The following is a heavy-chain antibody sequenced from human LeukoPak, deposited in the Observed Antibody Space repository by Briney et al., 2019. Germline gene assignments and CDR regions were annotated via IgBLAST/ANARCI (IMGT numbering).Heavy chain of an antibody. CDR3: ARVRESAAIGGPWTPDYFDY. V-gene: IGHV4-39*02. CDR2: IYYSGHT. CDR1: GGSTSDRSFY. Sequence: SETLSLTCSVSGGSTSDRSFYWGWIRQPPGKGLEWIGSIYYSGHTYYNPSLKSAVSISVDTSKNHFSLKLTSVTAADTAVYYCARVRESAAIGGPWTPDYFDYWGQGILVTVSS. D-gene: IGHD3-10*01. J-gene: IGHJ4*02.